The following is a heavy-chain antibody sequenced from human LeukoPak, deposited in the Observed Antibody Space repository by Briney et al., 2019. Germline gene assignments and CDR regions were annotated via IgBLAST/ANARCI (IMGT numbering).Heavy chain of an antibody. CDR1: GFTFSGYA. V-gene: IGHV3-21*01. CDR3: ARKDYGEFDY. Sequence: PGGSLRLSCAASGFTFSGYAMNWVRQAPGKGLEWVSSISSSSSYIYYADSVKGRFTISRDNAKNSLYLQMNSLRAEDTAVYYCARKDYGEFDYWGQGTLVTVSS. CDR2: ISSSSSYI. J-gene: IGHJ4*02. D-gene: IGHD4-17*01.